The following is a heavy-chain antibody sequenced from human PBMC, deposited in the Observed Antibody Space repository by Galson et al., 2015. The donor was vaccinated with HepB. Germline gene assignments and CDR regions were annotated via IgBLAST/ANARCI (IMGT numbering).Heavy chain of an antibody. Sequence: SLRLSCAASGFTFSSYWMSWVRQAPGKGLEWVANIKQDGSEKYYVDSVKGRFTISRDNAKNSLYLQMNSLRAEDTAVYYCARVLDLGGDTIFGVAKAPLGDYYYGMDVWGQGTTVTVSS. J-gene: IGHJ6*02. CDR3: ARVLDLGGDTIFGVAKAPLGDYYYGMDV. V-gene: IGHV3-7*03. CDR1: GFTFSSYW. D-gene: IGHD3-3*01. CDR2: IKQDGSEK.